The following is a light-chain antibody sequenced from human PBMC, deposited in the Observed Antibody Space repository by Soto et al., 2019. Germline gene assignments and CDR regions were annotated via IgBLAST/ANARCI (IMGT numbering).Light chain of an antibody. CDR3: APWDDSLNGPYVV. CDR1: SSNIGSNT. Sequence: QSVLTQPPSASGTPGQRVTISCSGSSSNIGSNTVNWYQQLPGTAPKLLIYSNNQRPSGVPDRFSGSKSGTSASLAISGLQSADEADYYCAPWDDSLNGPYVVFGGGTKLTFL. V-gene: IGLV1-44*01. CDR2: SNN. J-gene: IGLJ2*01.